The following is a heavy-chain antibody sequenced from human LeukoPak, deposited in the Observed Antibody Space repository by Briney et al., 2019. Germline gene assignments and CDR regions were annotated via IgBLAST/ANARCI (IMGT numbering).Heavy chain of an antibody. V-gene: IGHV3-23*01. Sequence: GGSLRLSCAASGFTFSSYAMSWVRQAPGKGLEWVSAISGSGGSTYYADSVKGRFTISRDNSKNTLYLQMNSLRAEDTAVYYCAKGDYDSSGPLETYYFDYWGQGTLVIVSS. CDR1: GFTFSSYA. D-gene: IGHD3-22*01. CDR2: ISGSGGST. CDR3: AKGDYDSSGPLETYYFDY. J-gene: IGHJ4*02.